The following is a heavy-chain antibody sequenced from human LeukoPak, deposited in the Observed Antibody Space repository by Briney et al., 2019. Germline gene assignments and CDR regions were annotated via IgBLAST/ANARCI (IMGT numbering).Heavy chain of an antibody. CDR1: GGSFSGHY. D-gene: IGHD2-2*01. Sequence: PSETLSLTCAVYGGSFSGHYWTWIRQPPGKGLEWIGESTHSGSINHNPSLKSRVTISVDTSKSQFSLKLPSVTAADTAVYHCARGRTGAAALDFWGPGTLVTVSS. CDR3: ARGRTGAAALDF. V-gene: IGHV4-34*01. J-gene: IGHJ4*02. CDR2: STHSGSI.